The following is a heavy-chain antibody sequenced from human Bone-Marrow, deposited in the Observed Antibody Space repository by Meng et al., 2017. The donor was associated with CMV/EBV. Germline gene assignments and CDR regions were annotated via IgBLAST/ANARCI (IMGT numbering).Heavy chain of an antibody. V-gene: IGHV1-2*02. CDR1: VYTFTSYY. D-gene: IGHD6-13*01. CDR2: INPNSGGT. CDR3: ARDRIAAAAEYYYYGMDV. J-gene: IGHJ6*02. Sequence: ASVKVSCKASVYTFTSYYMHWVRQAPGQGLEWMGWINPNSGGTNYAQKFQGRVTMTRDTSISTAYMELSRLRSDDTAVYYCARDRIAAAAEYYYYGMDVWGQGTTVTVSS.